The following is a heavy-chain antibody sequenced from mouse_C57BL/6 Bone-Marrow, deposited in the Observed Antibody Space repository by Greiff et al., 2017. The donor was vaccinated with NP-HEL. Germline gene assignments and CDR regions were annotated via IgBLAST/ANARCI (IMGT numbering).Heavy chain of an antibody. CDR2: INPGSGGT. CDR3: ARERRDYDGGAWFAY. J-gene: IGHJ3*01. CDR1: GYAFTNYL. V-gene: IGHV1-54*01. D-gene: IGHD2-4*01. Sequence: VQPQQSGAELVRPGTSVKVSCKASGYAFTNYLIEWVKQRPGQGLEWIGVINPGSGGTNYNEKFKGKATLTADKSSSTAYMQLSSLTSEDSAVYFCARERRDYDGGAWFAYWGQGTLVTVSA.